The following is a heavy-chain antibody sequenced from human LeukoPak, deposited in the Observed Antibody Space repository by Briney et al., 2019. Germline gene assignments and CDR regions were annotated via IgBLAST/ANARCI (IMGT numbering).Heavy chain of an antibody. Sequence: PGESLKISCKGSGYSFTSYWIGWVRQTPGKGLEWMGIIYPGDSDTRYSPSFQGQVTISADKSISTAYLQWSSLKASDTAMYYCARHSSYYDILTGSNWFDPWGQGTLVTVSS. CDR1: GYSFTSYW. D-gene: IGHD3-9*01. CDR2: IYPGDSDT. V-gene: IGHV5-51*01. J-gene: IGHJ5*02. CDR3: ARHSSYYDILTGSNWFDP.